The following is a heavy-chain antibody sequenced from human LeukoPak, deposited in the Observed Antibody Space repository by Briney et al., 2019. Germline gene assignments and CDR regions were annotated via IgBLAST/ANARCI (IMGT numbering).Heavy chain of an antibody. J-gene: IGHJ4*02. CDR3: ARGEVVVGATPFDY. CDR1: GFTFSSYW. D-gene: IGHD2-15*01. CDR2: INSDESST. V-gene: IGHV3-74*01. Sequence: GGSLRLSCAASGFTFSSYWMHWVRQAPGKGLVWVSRINSDESSTSYADSVKGRFSISRDNAKNTLYLQMNSLRAEDTAVYYCARGEVVVGATPFDYWGQGTLDTVSS.